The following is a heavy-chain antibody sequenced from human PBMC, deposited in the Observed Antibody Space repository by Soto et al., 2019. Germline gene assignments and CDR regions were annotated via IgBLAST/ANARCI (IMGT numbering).Heavy chain of an antibody. Sequence: SETLSLTCTLSGGSVRAPDWWNWVRQSPDKGLEWIAEVHISGHSNYNPSLRSRVSVSIDSSKNQFYLNLNSVTAADTAIYYCARVSQGCSANNCYFDPWGQGTQVTVSS. J-gene: IGHJ5*01. CDR1: GGSVRAPDW. D-gene: IGHD1-1*01. CDR3: ARVSQGCSANNCYFDP. V-gene: IGHV4-4*02. CDR2: VHISGHS.